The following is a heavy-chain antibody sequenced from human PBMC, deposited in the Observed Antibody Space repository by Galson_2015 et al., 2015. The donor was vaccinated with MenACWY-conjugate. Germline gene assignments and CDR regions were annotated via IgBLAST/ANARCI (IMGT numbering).Heavy chain of an antibody. J-gene: IGHJ6*02. CDR1: GFTFSSNA. D-gene: IGHD4-11*01. Sequence: SLRLSCAASGFTFSSNAMSWVRQAPGKGLEWVSAISGSGGSTYYADSVKGRFTISRDNSKNTLYLQMNSLRAEDTAVYYCAKRTALSPPTVTSDCYYYGMDVWGQGTTVTVSS. CDR2: ISGSGGST. V-gene: IGHV3-23*01. CDR3: AKRTALSPPTVTSDCYYYGMDV.